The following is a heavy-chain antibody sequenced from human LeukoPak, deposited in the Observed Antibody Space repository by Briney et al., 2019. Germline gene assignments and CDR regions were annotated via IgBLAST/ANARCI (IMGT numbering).Heavy chain of an antibody. V-gene: IGHV4-38-2*02. CDR2: IYHSGST. CDR1: GYSISSGYY. D-gene: IGHD1-26*01. J-gene: IGHJ4*02. Sequence: SETLSLTCTVSGYSISSGYYWGWIRQPPGKGLEWIGSIYHSGSTYYNPSLKSRVTISVDTSKNQFSLKLSSVTAADTAVYYCARARYSGSYPIPLDYWGQGTLVTVSS. CDR3: ARARYSGSYPIPLDY.